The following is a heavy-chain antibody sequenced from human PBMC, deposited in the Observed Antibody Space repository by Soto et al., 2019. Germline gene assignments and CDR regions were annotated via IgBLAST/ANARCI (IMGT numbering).Heavy chain of an antibody. J-gene: IGHJ6*02. CDR3: ARDLTIGSWGLPAYYGMDV. Sequence: ESGGGVVQPGRSLRLSCAASGFTFSSYAMHWVRQAPGKGLEWVAVISYDGSNKYYADSVKGRFTISRDNSKNTLYLQMNSLRAEDTAVYYCARDLTIGSWGLPAYYGMDVWGQGTTVTVSS. CDR2: ISYDGSNK. CDR1: GFTFSSYA. V-gene: IGHV3-30-3*01. D-gene: IGHD3-10*01.